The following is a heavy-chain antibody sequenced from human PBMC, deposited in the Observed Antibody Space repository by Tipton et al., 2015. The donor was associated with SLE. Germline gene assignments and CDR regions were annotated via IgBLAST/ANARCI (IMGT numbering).Heavy chain of an antibody. CDR2: IKQDGSEK. CDR3: ARVGFRELFTFDY. J-gene: IGHJ4*02. D-gene: IGHD3-10*01. CDR1: GFIFDDYA. V-gene: IGHV3-7*01. Sequence: SLRLSCAASGFIFDDYAMSWVRQVPGKGLEWVANIKQDGSEKYYVDSVKGRFTISRDNAKNSLYLQMNSLRVEDTAVYYCARVGFRELFTFDYWGQGALVTVSS.